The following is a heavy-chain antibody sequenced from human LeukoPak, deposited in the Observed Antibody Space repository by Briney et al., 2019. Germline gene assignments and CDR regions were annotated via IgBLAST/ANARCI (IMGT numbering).Heavy chain of an antibody. CDR1: GFTFSSYA. CDR3: TRKWLGGY. CDR2: ISGSGGST. Sequence: GGSLRLSCAASGFTFSSYAMSWVRQAPGKGLEWVSAISGSGGSTYYADSVKGRFTISRDNSKNTLYLQMNSLKTEDTAVYYCTRKWLGGYWGQGTLVTVSS. J-gene: IGHJ4*02. D-gene: IGHD3-22*01. V-gene: IGHV3-23*01.